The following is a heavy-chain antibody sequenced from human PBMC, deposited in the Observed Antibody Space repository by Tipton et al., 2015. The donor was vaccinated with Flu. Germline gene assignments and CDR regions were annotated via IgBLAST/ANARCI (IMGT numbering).Heavy chain of an antibody. CDR1: GDSMRSDYF. J-gene: IGHJ6*02. D-gene: IGHD3-10*01. CDR2: IYYSGST. CDR3: ARDQGFGGGLTYDYYAMDV. V-gene: IGHV4-31*03. Sequence: TLSLTCTVSGDSMRSDYFWAWIRQAPGKGLEWIGSIYYSGSTYYNPSLESRLSISVDTSKNQFSLKLISMTAADAAVYYCARDQGFGGGLTYDYYAMDVWGQGTTVTVSS.